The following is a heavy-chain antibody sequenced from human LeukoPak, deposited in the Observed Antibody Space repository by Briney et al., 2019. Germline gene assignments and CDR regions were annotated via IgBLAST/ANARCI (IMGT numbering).Heavy chain of an antibody. CDR2: INPNSGGT. Sequence: GASVKVSCKASGYTFNRYYMHWVRQAPARGLECVGRINPNSGGTHYAQQLQGRVTQTRDTSHNTVHLELNRLRSGDPAVYYCSREPYYVCSGRYGRIYYYMDVWCKGATVAAAS. CDR1: GYTFNRYY. V-gene: IGHV1-2*06. CDR3: SREPYYVCSGRYGRIYYYMDV. J-gene: IGHJ6*03. D-gene: IGHD3-16*01.